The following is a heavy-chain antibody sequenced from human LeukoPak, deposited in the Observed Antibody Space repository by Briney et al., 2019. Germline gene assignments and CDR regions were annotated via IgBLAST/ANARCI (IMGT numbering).Heavy chain of an antibody. Sequence: GGSLRLSCAASGFTFRSYWMKQDGSDKYYVDSVKGRFTISRDNAKNSVYLQLNSLRAEDTAVYFCARGSPGYSFGFSIWGQGTMVTVSS. CDR3: ARGSPGYSFGFSI. CDR1: GFTFRSYW. J-gene: IGHJ3*02. CDR2: QDGSDK. V-gene: IGHV3-7*03. D-gene: IGHD5-18*01.